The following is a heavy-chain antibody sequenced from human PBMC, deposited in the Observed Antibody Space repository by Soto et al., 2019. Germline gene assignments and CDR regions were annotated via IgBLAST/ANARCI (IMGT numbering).Heavy chain of an antibody. Sequence: QVQLVQSGAAVKKPGASVKVSCKASGFSFTGYYIHWLRQAPGQGLKWMGWINAHSGGTEYAQKFQGRVTLTRDTSSATAYLTLTSLTSDDTALYYCAKDLTRQLAYWLDPWGQGTQVTVSS. D-gene: IGHD6-6*01. J-gene: IGHJ5*02. CDR1: GFSFTGYY. CDR3: AKDLTRQLAYWLDP. V-gene: IGHV1-2*02. CDR2: INAHSGGT.